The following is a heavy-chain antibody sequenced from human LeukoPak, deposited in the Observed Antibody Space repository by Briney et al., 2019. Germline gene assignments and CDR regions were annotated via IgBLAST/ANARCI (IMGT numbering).Heavy chain of an antibody. V-gene: IGHV4-34*01. D-gene: IGHD3-22*01. Sequence: SETLSLTCAVYGGSFSGYYWSWIRQPPGKGLEWIGEINHSGSTNYNPSLKSRVTISVDTSKNQFSLKLSSVTAADTAVYYCARGQYDSSGQYNWFDPWGQGTLATVSS. CDR1: GGSFSGYY. J-gene: IGHJ5*02. CDR3: ARGQYDSSGQYNWFDP. CDR2: INHSGST.